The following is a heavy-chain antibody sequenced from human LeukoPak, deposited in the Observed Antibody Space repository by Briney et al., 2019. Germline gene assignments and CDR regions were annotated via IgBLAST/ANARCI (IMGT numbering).Heavy chain of an antibody. V-gene: IGHV4-34*01. CDR2: TNHSGST. CDR3: ARNAGLRLRTSSSPDY. J-gene: IGHJ4*02. D-gene: IGHD6-6*01. CDR1: GGSFSGYY. Sequence: SETLSLTCAVYGGSFSGYYWSWIRQPPGKGLEWIGETNHSGSTNYNPSLKSRVTISVDTSKNQFSLKLSSVTAADTAVYYCARNAGLRLRTSSSPDYWGQGTLVTVSS.